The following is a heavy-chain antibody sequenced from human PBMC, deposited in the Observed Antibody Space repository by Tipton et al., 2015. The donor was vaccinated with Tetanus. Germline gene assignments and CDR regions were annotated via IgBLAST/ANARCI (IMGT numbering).Heavy chain of an antibody. CDR1: GFTVSSNY. Sequence: SLRLSCAASGFTVSSNYMSWVRQAPGKGLEWVSVIYSGGSTYYADSVKGRFTISRDSSKNTLYLQMNSLRADDTAVYYCAKGLWYSSSSYFDYWGQGTLVTVSS. J-gene: IGHJ4*02. D-gene: IGHD6-6*01. CDR3: AKGLWYSSSSYFDY. V-gene: IGHV3-53*01. CDR2: IYSGGST.